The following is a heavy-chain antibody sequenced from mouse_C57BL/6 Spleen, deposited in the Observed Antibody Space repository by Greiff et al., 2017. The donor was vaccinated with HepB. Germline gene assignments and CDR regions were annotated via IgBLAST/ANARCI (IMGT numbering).Heavy chain of an antibody. J-gene: IGHJ3*01. V-gene: IGHV5-6*01. Sequence: EVQLVESGGDLVKPGGSLKLSCAASGFTFSSYGMSWVRQTPDKRLEWVATISSGGSYTNYPESVKGRFTISRDNAKNTLYLQMSSLKSEDTAMYYCARSFATVVAKGFAYWGQGTLVTVSA. CDR3: ARSFATVVAKGFAY. CDR1: GFTFSSYG. D-gene: IGHD1-1*01. CDR2: ISSGGSYT.